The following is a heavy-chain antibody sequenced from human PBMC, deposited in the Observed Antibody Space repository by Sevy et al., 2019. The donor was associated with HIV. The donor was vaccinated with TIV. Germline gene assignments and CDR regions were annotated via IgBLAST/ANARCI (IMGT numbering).Heavy chain of an antibody. CDR1: GYTFTSYG. J-gene: IGHJ6*02. D-gene: IGHD3-22*01. V-gene: IGHV1-18*01. Sequence: ASVKVSCKASGYTFTSYGISWVRQAPGQGLEWMGWISAYNGNTNYAQKLQGRVTMTTDTSTGTAYMELRSLESDDTAVYYCARVGYDSSGYTLYYYYYGMDVWGQGTTVTVSS. CDR3: ARVGYDSSGYTLYYYYYGMDV. CDR2: ISAYNGNT.